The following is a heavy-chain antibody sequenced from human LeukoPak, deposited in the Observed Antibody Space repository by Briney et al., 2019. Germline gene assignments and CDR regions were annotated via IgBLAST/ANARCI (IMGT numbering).Heavy chain of an antibody. Sequence: PSQTLSLTCGVSGGSISSAPYYWSWIRQPPGKGLEWIGYISYSGSTYYNPSLKSRVTISVDTSKNQFSLKLSSVTAADTAVYYCARGRRLPQRDFDYWGQGTLVTVSS. CDR3: ARGRRLPQRDFDY. CDR1: GGSISSAPYY. J-gene: IGHJ4*02. V-gene: IGHV4-30-4*01. CDR2: ISYSGST. D-gene: IGHD2-21*02.